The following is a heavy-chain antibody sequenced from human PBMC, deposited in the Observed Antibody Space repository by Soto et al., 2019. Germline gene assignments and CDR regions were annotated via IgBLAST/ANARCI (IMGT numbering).Heavy chain of an antibody. CDR3: AKPPQGRRLGYCGTGSCWGTFDI. D-gene: IGHD2-15*01. CDR2: ISGNGAST. Sequence: GGSLRLSCAASGFTFSSYAMSWVRQAPGKGLEWVSTISGNGASTYYADSVKGRFTISRDNSKNTLSLQMNSLRAEDTAVYYCAKPPQGRRLGYCGTGSCWGTFDIWGQGTMVTVSS. CDR1: GFTFSSYA. V-gene: IGHV3-23*01. J-gene: IGHJ3*02.